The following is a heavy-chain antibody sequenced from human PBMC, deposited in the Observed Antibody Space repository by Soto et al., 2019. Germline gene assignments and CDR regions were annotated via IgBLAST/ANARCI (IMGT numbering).Heavy chain of an antibody. Sequence: GSLRLSCAASGFIFKMYWMHWVRQSPGKGLVWISRIYNDGTYSDYADSVRGRFTISRDNVNDTLYLQMNNLRAEDSGLYYCTRGPRPISTGTGAYWGQGTQVTVPS. J-gene: IGHJ4*02. CDR2: IYNDGTYS. V-gene: IGHV3-74*01. D-gene: IGHD3-10*01. CDR1: GFIFKMYW. CDR3: TRGPRPISTGTGAY.